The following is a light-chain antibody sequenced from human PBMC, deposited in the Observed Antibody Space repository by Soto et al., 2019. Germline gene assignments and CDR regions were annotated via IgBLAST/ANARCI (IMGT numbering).Light chain of an antibody. CDR3: DAYTTFTTYV. J-gene: IGLJ1*01. Sequence: QSVLTPPASVSGSPGQSIAISCTGTSSDVGGYSYVSWYQQQPGKAPKLVISDVSNRPSGVSDRFSGSKSGNTASLTISGLQTEDESYDYCDAYTTFTTYVFGTGTRSPT. V-gene: IGLV2-14*01. CDR1: SSDVGGYSY. CDR2: DVS.